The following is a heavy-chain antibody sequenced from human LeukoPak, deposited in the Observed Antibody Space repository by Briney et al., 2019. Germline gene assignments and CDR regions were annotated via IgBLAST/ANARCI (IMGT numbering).Heavy chain of an antibody. Sequence: PGGSLRLSCAVSGFNFRGHWMDWVRQAPGKGLEWVGHIKNDGSESYYVDSLKGRFSISRDNTNNALYLQMNSLRVEDTAVYYCARGPNSNWSGLDFWGQGTLLTVSS. CDR1: GFNFRGHW. CDR2: IKNDGSES. V-gene: IGHV3-7*03. J-gene: IGHJ4*02. CDR3: ARGPNSNWSGLDF. D-gene: IGHD6-6*01.